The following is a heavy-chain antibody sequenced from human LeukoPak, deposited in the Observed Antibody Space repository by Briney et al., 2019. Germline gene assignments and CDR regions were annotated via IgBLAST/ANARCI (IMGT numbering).Heavy chain of an antibody. Sequence: WETLSLTYTVSGGSISSNNYHWTWIRQPPGKGLEWIGEINHSGSTNYNPSLKSRVTISVDTSKNQFSLKLSSVTAADTAVYYCARGRFLYGSGTPCDVWGQGTTVTVSS. D-gene: IGHD3-10*01. CDR1: GGSISSNNYH. CDR3: ARGRFLYGSGTPCDV. V-gene: IGHV4-39*07. J-gene: IGHJ6*02. CDR2: INHSGST.